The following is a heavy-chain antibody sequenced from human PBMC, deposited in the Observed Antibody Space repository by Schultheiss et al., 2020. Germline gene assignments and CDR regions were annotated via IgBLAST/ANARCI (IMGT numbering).Heavy chain of an antibody. CDR3: ARVYCSGGSCYYFDY. CDR1: GGSISSYY. J-gene: IGHJ4*02. V-gene: IGHV4-59*12. Sequence: SETLSLTCTVSGGSISSYYWGWIRQPPGKGLEWIGYIYYSGSTNYNPSLKSRVTISVDTSKNQFSLKLSSVTAADTAVYYCARVYCSGGSCYYFDYWGQGTLVTVSS. CDR2: IYYSGST. D-gene: IGHD2-15*01.